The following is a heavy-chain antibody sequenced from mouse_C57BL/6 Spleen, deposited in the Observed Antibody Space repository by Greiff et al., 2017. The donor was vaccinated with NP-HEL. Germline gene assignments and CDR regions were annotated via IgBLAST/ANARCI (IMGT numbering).Heavy chain of an antibody. J-gene: IGHJ3*01. CDR1: GYTFTDYE. CDR2: IDPETGGT. Sequence: QVQLQQSGAELVRPGASVTLSCKASGYTFTDYEMHWVKQTPVHGLEWIGAIDPETGGTAYNQKFKGKAILTADKSSSTAYMELRSLTSEDSAVYYCTRSGDYGNWSAYWGQGTLVTVSA. CDR3: TRSGDYGNWSAY. V-gene: IGHV1-15*01. D-gene: IGHD2-1*01.